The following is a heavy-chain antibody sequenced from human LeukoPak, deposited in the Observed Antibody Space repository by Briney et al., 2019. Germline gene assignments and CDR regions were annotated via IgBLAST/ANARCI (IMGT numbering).Heavy chain of an antibody. CDR3: ARARSLWFNWFDP. J-gene: IGHJ5*02. D-gene: IGHD3-10*01. V-gene: IGHV4-4*07. Sequence: SETLSLTCTVSGGSISGYYWTWIRQAAGKGLEWIGRIYSSGSTNYNPSLKSRVTISVDTSKNQFSLKLSSVTAADTAVYYCARARSLWFNWFDPWGQGTLVTVSS. CDR2: IYSSGST. CDR1: GGSISGYY.